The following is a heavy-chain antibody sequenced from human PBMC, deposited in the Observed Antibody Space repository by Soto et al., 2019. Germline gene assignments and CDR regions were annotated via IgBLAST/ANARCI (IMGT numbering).Heavy chain of an antibody. CDR3: ARDRTYYDILTGYYYYGMDV. Sequence: QVQLVQSGAEVKKPGSSVKVSCKASGGTFSSYAISWVRQAPGQGLEWMGGIIPIFGTANYAQKFQGRVTITADEATSTAYMELSSLRSEDTAVYYCARDRTYYDILTGYYYYGMDVCCQGTTVTVSS. D-gene: IGHD3-9*01. CDR1: GGTFSSYA. V-gene: IGHV1-69*01. CDR2: IIPIFGTA. J-gene: IGHJ6*02.